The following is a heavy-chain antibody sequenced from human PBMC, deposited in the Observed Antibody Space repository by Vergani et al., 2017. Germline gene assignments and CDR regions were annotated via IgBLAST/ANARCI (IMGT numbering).Heavy chain of an antibody. CDR2: ISSSSSYI. CDR3: ARAGSYLDSSDAVDI. D-gene: IGHD3-22*01. V-gene: IGHV3-21*01. CDR1: GFTFSSYS. J-gene: IGHJ3*02. Sequence: EVQLVESGGGLVQPGGSLRLSCAASGFTFSSYSMHWVRQAPGKGLEWVSSISSSSSYIYYADSVKGRFTISRDNAKNSLYLQMNSLRAEDTVVYYCARAGSYLDSSDAVDIWGQGTMVTVSS.